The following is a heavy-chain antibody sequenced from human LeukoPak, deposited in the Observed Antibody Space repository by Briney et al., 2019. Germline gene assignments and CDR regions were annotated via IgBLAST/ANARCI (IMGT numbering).Heavy chain of an antibody. D-gene: IGHD1-1*01. Sequence: PSETLSLTWTVSGGSISSHYWSWIRQPPGKGLEWIGYIYYSGSTNYNPSLKSRVTISVDTSKNQFSLKLSSVTAADTAVYYCARDGVNQGTRSGWFDPWGQGTLVTVSS. CDR1: GGSISSHY. J-gene: IGHJ5*02. V-gene: IGHV4-59*11. CDR2: IYYSGST. CDR3: ARDGVNQGTRSGWFDP.